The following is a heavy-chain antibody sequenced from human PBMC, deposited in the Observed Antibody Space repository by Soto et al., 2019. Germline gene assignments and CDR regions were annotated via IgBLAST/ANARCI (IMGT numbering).Heavy chain of an antibody. V-gene: IGHV3-15*07. D-gene: IGHD6-13*01. J-gene: IGHJ5*02. CDR1: GFTFSNAW. CDR3: TTDEADYKKVGFSRIAAAGTSVVLVP. Sequence: PGGSLRLSCAASGFTFSNAWMNWVRQAPGKGLEWVGRIKSKTDGGTTDYAAPVKGRFTISRDDSKNTLYLQMNSLKTEDTAVYYCTTDEADYKKVGFSRIAAAGTSVVLVPWGQGTLVTVSS. CDR2: IKSKTDGGTT.